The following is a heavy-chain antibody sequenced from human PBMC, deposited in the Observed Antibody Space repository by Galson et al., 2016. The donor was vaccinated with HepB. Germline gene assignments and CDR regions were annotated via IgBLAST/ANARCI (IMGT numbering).Heavy chain of an antibody. J-gene: IGHJ4*02. D-gene: IGHD6-13*01. Sequence: SETLSLTCAVHGGSFSDYLWSWIRQPPGKGLEWIGEVSHTGSTNYKPSLRIRVTMSVDTSKNQFSLRLPSVTAADTAVYYCARGGTSSPHDYWGQGILVTVSS. CDR3: ARGGTSSPHDY. CDR1: GGSFSDYL. V-gene: IGHV4-34*01. CDR2: VSHTGST.